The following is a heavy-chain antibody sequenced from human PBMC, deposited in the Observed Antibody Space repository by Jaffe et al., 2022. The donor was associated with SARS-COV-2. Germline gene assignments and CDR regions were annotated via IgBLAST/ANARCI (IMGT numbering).Heavy chain of an antibody. D-gene: IGHD2-15*01. CDR3: AKDPKRYCSGGSCPPG. Sequence: EVQLLESGGGLVQPGGSLRLSCAASGFTFSSYAMSWVRQAPGKGLEWVSAISGSGGSTYYADSVKGRFTISRDNSKNTLYLQMNSLRAEDTAVYYCAKDPKRYCSGGSCPPGWGQGTLVTVSS. CDR1: GFTFSSYA. CDR2: ISGSGGST. V-gene: IGHV3-23*01. J-gene: IGHJ4*02.